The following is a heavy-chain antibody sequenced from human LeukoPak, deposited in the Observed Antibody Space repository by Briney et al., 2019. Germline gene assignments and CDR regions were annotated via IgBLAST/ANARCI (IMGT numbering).Heavy chain of an antibody. V-gene: IGHV3-66*02. CDR2: IYSGGST. CDR3: AGSRSSGGFDY. CDR1: GFTVSSSY. J-gene: IGHJ4*02. D-gene: IGHD6-6*01. Sequence: GGSLRLSCAASGFTVSSSYMTWVRQAPGTGLEWVSIIYSGGSTYYADSVKGRFTISRDSSKDTLYLQMNTLRPEDTAVYYCAGSRSSGGFDYWGQGNLVTVSS.